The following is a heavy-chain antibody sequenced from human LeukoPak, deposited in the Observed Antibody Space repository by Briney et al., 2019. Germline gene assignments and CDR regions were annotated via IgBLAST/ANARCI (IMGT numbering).Heavy chain of an antibody. Sequence: ASVKVSCKASGYTFTSYGISRVRQAPGQGLEWMGWISAYNGNTNYAQKLQGRVTMTTDTSTSTAYMELRSLRSDDTAVYYCASDRPTHPTHYYDSSGPPRLDYWGQGTLVTVSS. CDR3: ASDRPTHPTHYYDSSGPPRLDY. CDR2: ISAYNGNT. V-gene: IGHV1-18*01. CDR1: GYTFTSYG. J-gene: IGHJ4*02. D-gene: IGHD3-22*01.